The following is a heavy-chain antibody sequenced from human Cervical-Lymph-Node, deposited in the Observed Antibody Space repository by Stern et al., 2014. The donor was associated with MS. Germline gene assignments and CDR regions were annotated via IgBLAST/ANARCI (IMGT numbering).Heavy chain of an antibody. CDR2: THYSGSP. D-gene: IGHD2-21*02. CDR3: ATLPMLAYCGGDCTDY. V-gene: IGHV4-59*08. J-gene: IGHJ4*02. Sequence: VQLVESGPGLVKPSETLSLTCSVSGGSISTYYWSWIRQPPGKGLEWIGYTHYSGSPNYNPSLKGGVTMSVDTSKNHFSLKVTSVTAADTAVYYCATLPMLAYCGGDCTDYWGQGTLVTVSS. CDR1: GGSISTYY.